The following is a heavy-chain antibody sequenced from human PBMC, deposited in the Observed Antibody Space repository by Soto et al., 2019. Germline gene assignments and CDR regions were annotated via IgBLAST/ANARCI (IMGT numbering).Heavy chain of an antibody. Sequence: QVHLQESGPGLVKPSETLSLTCTVSGGSISSHYWSWIRQPPGKGLDWMGYIYSSGSTHYNPYLKRRLTMSVDTFKHQYSLKLSSVTAADTDVYYCARLCCGGDCYYEYWGQGPLVTVSS. V-gene: IGHV4-59*11. CDR3: ARLCCGGDCYYEY. D-gene: IGHD2-21*02. CDR1: GGSISSHY. J-gene: IGHJ4*02. CDR2: IYSSGST.